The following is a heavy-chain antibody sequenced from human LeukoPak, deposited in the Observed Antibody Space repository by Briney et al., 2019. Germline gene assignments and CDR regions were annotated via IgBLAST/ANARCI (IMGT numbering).Heavy chain of an antibody. CDR3: ARSGRVFGVVIPLYYYYYMDV. Sequence: ASVKVSCKASGYTFTSYYMHWVRQAPGQGLEWMGIINPSGGSTSYAQKFQGRVTMTRDTSTSTVYMELSSLRSEDTAVYYCARSGRVFGVVIPLYYYYYMDVWGKGTTVTVSS. V-gene: IGHV1-46*01. CDR2: INPSGGST. CDR1: GYTFTSYY. D-gene: IGHD3-3*01. J-gene: IGHJ6*03.